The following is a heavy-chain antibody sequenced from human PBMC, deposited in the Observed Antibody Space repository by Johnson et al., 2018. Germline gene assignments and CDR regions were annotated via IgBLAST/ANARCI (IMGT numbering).Heavy chain of an antibody. CDR1: GFTFNSYD. CDR2: ISSSSSHI. D-gene: IGHD3-3*01. CDR3: AREDYDFWSGHYYYYMDV. Sequence: VQLVESGGGLVKPGGSLRLSCAASGFTFNSYDMNWVRQAPGKGLEWVSSISSSSSHIYYADSVKGRFTISRDNAKNSLFLQMNSLRPEDTAVYSCAREDYDFWSGHYYYYMDVWGKGTTVTVSS. V-gene: IGHV3-21*01. J-gene: IGHJ6*03.